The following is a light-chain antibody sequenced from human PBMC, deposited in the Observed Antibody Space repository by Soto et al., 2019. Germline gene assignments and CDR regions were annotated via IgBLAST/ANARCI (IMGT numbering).Light chain of an antibody. CDR1: SSNIGNSF. V-gene: IGLV1-51*01. J-gene: IGLJ1*01. CDR2: GND. Sequence: QSVLTQPPSVSAAPGQRVTISCSGSSSNIGNSFVSWYQQFPGTAPKVLIYGNDKRPSGISDRFSASTSATSATLVITGLLTGDEADYYCGACDRSLSAQYVSGTGTEVTVL. CDR3: GACDRSLSAQYV.